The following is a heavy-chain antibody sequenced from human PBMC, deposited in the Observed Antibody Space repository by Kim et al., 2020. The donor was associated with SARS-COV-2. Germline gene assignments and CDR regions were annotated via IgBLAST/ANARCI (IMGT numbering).Heavy chain of an antibody. CDR3: ARDYYGDYALDS. CDR1: GFTFNIYS. V-gene: IGHV3-48*02. J-gene: IGHJ1*01. D-gene: IGHD4-17*01. Sequence: GGSLRLSCAASGFTFNIYSMNWVRQAPGKGLEWVSYISSSGSTIYYADSVKGRFTISRDNAKSSLFLQMNTLRDEDSAIYYCARDYYGDYALDSWGQGTLFTLSS. CDR2: ISSSGSTI.